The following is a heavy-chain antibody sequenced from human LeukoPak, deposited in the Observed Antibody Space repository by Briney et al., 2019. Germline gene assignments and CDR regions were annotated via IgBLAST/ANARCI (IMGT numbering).Heavy chain of an antibody. Sequence: ASVTVSCKASGYTFTSYGISWVRQAPGQGLEWMGWISAYNGNTNYAQKLQGRVTMTTDTSTSTAYMELRSLRSDDTAVYYCARDPYYYGSNAFDIWGQGTMVTVSS. CDR1: GYTFTSYG. CDR2: ISAYNGNT. J-gene: IGHJ3*02. D-gene: IGHD3-10*01. CDR3: ARDPYYYGSNAFDI. V-gene: IGHV1-18*01.